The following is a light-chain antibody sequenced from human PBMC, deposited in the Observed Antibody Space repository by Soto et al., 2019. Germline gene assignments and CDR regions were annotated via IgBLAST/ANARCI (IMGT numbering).Light chain of an antibody. J-gene: IGLJ1*01. CDR2: DVS. CDR3: SSYTASSTLLYV. CDR1: SSDVGGYNY. Sequence: QSALTQPASVSGSPGQSITISCTGTSSDVGGYNYVSWYQQHPGKAPKLMIYDVSNRPSGVSNRFSGSKSGSTASLTISGLQAEDEADYYCSSYTASSTLLYVFGTGTKPPS. V-gene: IGLV2-14*03.